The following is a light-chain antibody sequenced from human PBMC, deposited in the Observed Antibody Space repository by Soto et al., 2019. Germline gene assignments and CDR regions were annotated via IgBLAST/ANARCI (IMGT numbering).Light chain of an antibody. V-gene: IGLV2-14*01. CDR2: EVS. CDR1: SSDVGGYNY. J-gene: IGLJ3*02. Sequence: QSALTQPRSVSGSPGQSVTISCTGTSSDVGGYNYVSWYQQHPGKAPKLLIYEVSYRPSGVSNRFSGSNSGNTASLTISGLQAEDEADYYCSSYISSSTLVFGGGTKVTVL. CDR3: SSYISSSTLV.